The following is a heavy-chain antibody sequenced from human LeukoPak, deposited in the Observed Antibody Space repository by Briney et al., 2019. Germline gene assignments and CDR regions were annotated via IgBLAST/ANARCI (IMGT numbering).Heavy chain of an antibody. CDR3: ARTYPRNYYYGMDV. CDR2: IYYSGST. J-gene: IGHJ6*02. D-gene: IGHD5-18*01. Sequence: SETLSLTCTVSGGSISRYYWSWIRQPPGKGLEWIGYIYYSGSTNYNPSLKSRVTISVDTSKNQFSLKLSSVTAADTAVYYCARTYPRNYYYGMDVWGQGTAVTVSS. CDR1: GGSISRYY. V-gene: IGHV4-59*08.